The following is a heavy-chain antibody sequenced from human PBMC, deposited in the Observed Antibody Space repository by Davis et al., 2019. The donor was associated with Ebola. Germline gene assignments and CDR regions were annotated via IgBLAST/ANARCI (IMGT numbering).Heavy chain of an antibody. CDR1: GFTFSSYG. CDR3: TTDPYLYYYDSSGYYRKSNYYGMDV. V-gene: IGHV3-33*01. Sequence: GGSLRLSCAASGFTFSSYGMHWVRQAPGKGLEWVAVIWYDGSNKYYADSVKGRFTISRDSSKNTLYLQMNSLKTEDTAVYYCTTDPYLYYYDSSGYYRKSNYYGMDVWGQGTTVTVSS. J-gene: IGHJ6*02. CDR2: IWYDGSNK. D-gene: IGHD3-22*01.